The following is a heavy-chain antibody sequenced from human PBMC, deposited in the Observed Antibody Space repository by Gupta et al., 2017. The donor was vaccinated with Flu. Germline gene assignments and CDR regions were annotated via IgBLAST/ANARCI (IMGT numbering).Heavy chain of an antibody. V-gene: IGHV3-30*18. CDR3: AKDWRWNNNIYGMNV. D-gene: IGHD1-1*01. J-gene: IGHJ6*02. Sequence: AQETGLEWLAGISHDGSQSYHADSVKGRFIIARDNSKNTLYLQMSGLGIKDTAMDYCAKDWRWNNNIYGMNVWGQGTTVTVSS. CDR2: ISHDGSQS.